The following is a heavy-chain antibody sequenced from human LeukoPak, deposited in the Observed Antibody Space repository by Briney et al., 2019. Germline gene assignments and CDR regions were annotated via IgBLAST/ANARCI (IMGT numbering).Heavy chain of an antibody. J-gene: IGHJ6*02. D-gene: IGHD2-15*01. CDR3: ARGPDCSGGSCPYYYYYYGMDV. CDR1: GYTFTGYY. Sequence: ASVTVSCKASGYTFTGYYMHWVRQAPGQGLEWMGWINPNSGGTNYAQKFQGRVTMTRDTSISTAYMELSRLRSDDTAVYYCARGPDCSGGSCPYYYYYYGMDVWGQGTTVTVSS. V-gene: IGHV1-2*02. CDR2: INPNSGGT.